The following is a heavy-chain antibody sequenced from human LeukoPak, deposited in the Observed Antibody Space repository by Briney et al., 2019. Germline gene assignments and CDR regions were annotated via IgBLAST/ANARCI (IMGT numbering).Heavy chain of an antibody. J-gene: IGHJ4*02. CDR3: ARGSTPSYYYDSSGHFDY. CDR1: GYTFTGYY. D-gene: IGHD3-22*01. CDR2: INPSGGTT. Sequence: ASVKVSCKASGYTFTGYYMHWVRQAPGQGLEWMGWINPSGGTTSYAQKFQGRVTMTRDTSTSTVYMELSSLRSDDTAVYYCARGSTPSYYYDSSGHFDYWGQGTLVTVSS. V-gene: IGHV1-46*01.